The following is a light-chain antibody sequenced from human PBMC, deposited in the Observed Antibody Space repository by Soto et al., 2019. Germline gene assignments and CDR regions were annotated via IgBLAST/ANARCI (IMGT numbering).Light chain of an antibody. V-gene: IGKV1-12*01. CDR3: QQGYSFPLLT. Sequence: DIQMTQSPSSVSASVGDRVTITCRASQGTSNWVAWYQQKPGKAPKLLIYSASSLQSGVPSRFSGSGFGTDFTLTIGSLQPEDFATYFCQQGYSFPLLTFGGGTKVEIK. CDR1: QGTSNW. CDR2: SAS. J-gene: IGKJ4*01.